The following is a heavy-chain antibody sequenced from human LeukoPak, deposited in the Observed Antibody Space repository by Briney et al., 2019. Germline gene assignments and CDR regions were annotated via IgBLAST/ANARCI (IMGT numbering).Heavy chain of an antibody. J-gene: IGHJ4*02. CDR1: GGSFSGYY. V-gene: IGHV4-34*01. CDR3: ASLLGVKGSSPHSDY. Sequence: SETLSLTCAVYGGSFSGYYWSWIRQPPGKGLEWIGEINHSGSTNYNPSLKSRVTISVDTSKNQFSLKLSSVTAADTAVYYCASLLGVKGSSPHSDYWGQGTLVTVSS. CDR2: INHSGST. D-gene: IGHD6-6*01.